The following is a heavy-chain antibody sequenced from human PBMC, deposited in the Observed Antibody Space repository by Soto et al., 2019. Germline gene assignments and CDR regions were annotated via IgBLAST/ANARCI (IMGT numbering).Heavy chain of an antibody. CDR1: GFTVSTHS. CDR2: ISGSGGST. J-gene: IGHJ4*02. CDR3: ALRKTGSYFDY. V-gene: IGHV3-23*01. D-gene: IGHD1-26*01. Sequence: GGSLRLACEGSGFTVSTHSIGWVRQAAGKGLGWVSAISGSGGSTYYTDSVKGRFTIAKDNSKNTQYLQMNILRAEDTALYYCALRKTGSYFDYWGQGSLVTVSS.